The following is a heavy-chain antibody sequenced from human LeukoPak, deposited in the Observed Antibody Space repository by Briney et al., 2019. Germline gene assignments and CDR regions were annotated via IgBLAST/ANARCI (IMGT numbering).Heavy chain of an antibody. D-gene: IGHD3-3*01. V-gene: IGHV3-33*01. CDR2: IWYDGSNK. CDR3: ARESFGDFWSGEPFDY. Sequence: GRSLRLSCAASGFTFSSYGMHWVRQAPGKGLEWVAVIWYDGSNKYYADSVKGRFTISRDNSKNTLYLQMDSLRAEDTAVYYCARESFGDFWSGEPFDYWGQGTLVTVSS. CDR1: GFTFSSYG. J-gene: IGHJ4*02.